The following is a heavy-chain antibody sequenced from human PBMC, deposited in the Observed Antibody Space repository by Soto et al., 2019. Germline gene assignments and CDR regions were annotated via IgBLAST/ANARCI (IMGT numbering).Heavy chain of an antibody. D-gene: IGHD3-22*01. J-gene: IGHJ6*02. CDR1: GFTFSSYA. V-gene: IGHV3-23*01. Sequence: PGGSLTLSCAASGFTFSSYAMSWARQAPGKGLEWVSAISGSGGSTYYADSVKGRFTISRDNSKNTLYLQMNSLRAEDTAVYYCAKCLAMIVLREDYYGMDVWGQGTTVPVS. CDR3: AKCLAMIVLREDYYGMDV. CDR2: ISGSGGST.